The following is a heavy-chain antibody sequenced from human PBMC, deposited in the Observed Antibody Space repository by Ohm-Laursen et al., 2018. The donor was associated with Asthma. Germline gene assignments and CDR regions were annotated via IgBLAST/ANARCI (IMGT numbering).Heavy chain of an antibody. CDR1: GGSISPGSYF. D-gene: IGHD1-26*01. CDR3: ARHWGSPSGRNWFES. CDR2: IYYSGNT. V-gene: IGHV4-39*01. J-gene: IGHJ5*01. Sequence: DTLSLTCTVSGGSISPGSYFWGWVRQPPGKGLEWIGSIYYSGNTYYNPSLNSRVTISLDTSKSHFSLKPSSVTAADTAVYFCARHWGSPSGRNWFESWGQGTLVTVSS.